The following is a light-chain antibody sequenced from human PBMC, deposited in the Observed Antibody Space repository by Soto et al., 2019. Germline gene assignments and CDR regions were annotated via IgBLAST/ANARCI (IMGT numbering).Light chain of an antibody. V-gene: IGLV2-8*01. CDR1: SSDVGGYDY. Sequence: LAQPPSASGSPGQSVTISCTGTSSDVGGYDYVSWYQQRPGKAPKLLIHEVTKRPSGVPDRFSGSKSGNTASLTVSGLQAEDEADYYCSSYAGRTLYVFGTGTKVTVL. CDR3: SSYAGRTLYV. CDR2: EVT. J-gene: IGLJ1*01.